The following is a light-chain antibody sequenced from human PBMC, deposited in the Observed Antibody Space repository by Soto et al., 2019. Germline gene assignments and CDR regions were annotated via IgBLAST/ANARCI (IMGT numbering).Light chain of an antibody. CDR2: LGS. Sequence: DIVMTQSPLSLPVTPGEPDSISCRSSQSLLHSNGYNCLDWYLQKPWQSPQLLIYLGSNRASGVPDRFSGTGSGTDFTLKISRVEAEDVGVYYCMQSLQTPITFGQGTRLEIK. V-gene: IGKV2-28*01. J-gene: IGKJ5*01. CDR3: MQSLQTPIT. CDR1: QSLLHSNGYNC.